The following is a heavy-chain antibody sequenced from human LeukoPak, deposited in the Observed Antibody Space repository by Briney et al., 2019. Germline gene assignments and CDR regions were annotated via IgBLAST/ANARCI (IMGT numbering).Heavy chain of an antibody. V-gene: IGHV1-69*04. Sequence: ASVKVSCKASGGTFSSYAISWVRQAPGQGLEWMGRIIPIFGIANYAQKFQGRVTITADKSTSTAYMELSSLGSEDTAVYYCATRKCGGDCYSDYYYGMDVWGQGTTVTVSS. J-gene: IGHJ6*02. CDR1: GGTFSSYA. CDR3: ATRKCGGDCYSDYYYGMDV. D-gene: IGHD2-21*02. CDR2: IIPIFGIA.